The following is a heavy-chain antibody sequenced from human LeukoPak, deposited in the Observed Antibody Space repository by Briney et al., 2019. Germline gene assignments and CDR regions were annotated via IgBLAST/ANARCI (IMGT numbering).Heavy chain of an antibody. CDR1: GGSIRSHY. CDR3: ATIKRGNIFGFFDF. J-gene: IGHJ4*02. Sequence: PSETLSLTCTVSGGSIRSHYWSWVRQPPGKGLEGIGYVLDNVRTKDNPSLNSRFTLSADTSKNQFSLRLTSVTAADTAVYYCATIKRGNIFGFFDFWGQGILVTVSS. CDR2: VLDNVRT. V-gene: IGHV4-59*11. D-gene: IGHD5-18*01.